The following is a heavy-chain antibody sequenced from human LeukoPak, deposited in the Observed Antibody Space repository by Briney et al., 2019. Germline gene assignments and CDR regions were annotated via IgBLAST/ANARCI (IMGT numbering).Heavy chain of an antibody. Sequence: SVKVSCKASGGTFSSYAISWVRQAPGQGLEWMGGIIPIFGTANYAQKFQGRVTITADKSTSTAYMELSSLRSEDTAVYYCARDHPYCSGGSCFGMDVWGKGTTVTVSS. CDR1: GGTFSSYA. J-gene: IGHJ6*04. CDR2: IIPIFGTA. V-gene: IGHV1-69*06. CDR3: ARDHPYCSGGSCFGMDV. D-gene: IGHD2-15*01.